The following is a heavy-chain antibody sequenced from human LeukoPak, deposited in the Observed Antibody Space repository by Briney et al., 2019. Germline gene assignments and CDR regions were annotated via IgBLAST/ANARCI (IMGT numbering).Heavy chain of an antibody. CDR2: IMQDGSEK. J-gene: IGHJ3*02. D-gene: IGHD3-22*01. CDR1: GFTFSSYW. Sequence: GGSLRLSCAASGFTFSSYWMNRVRQAPGKGLEWVANIMQDGSEKYYVDSVKGRFTISRDNAKNSLYLQMNSLRAEDTAVYYCVRDRSSGYYADAFDIWGQGTMVTVSS. V-gene: IGHV3-7*01. CDR3: VRDRSSGYYADAFDI.